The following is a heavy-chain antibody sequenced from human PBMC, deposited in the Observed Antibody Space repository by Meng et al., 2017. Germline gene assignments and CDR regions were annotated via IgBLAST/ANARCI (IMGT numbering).Heavy chain of an antibody. Sequence: GGSLRLSCAASGFTFSSYAMSWVRQAPGKGLEWVSAISGSGGSTYYADSVKGRFTISRDNSKNTLYLQMNSLRAEDTAVYYCANTPYSYGYSDVTFEPRGDYWGQGTLVTVSS. CDR1: GFTFSSYA. CDR3: ANTPYSYGYSDVTFEPRGDY. J-gene: IGHJ4*02. CDR2: ISGSGGST. V-gene: IGHV3-23*01. D-gene: IGHD5-18*01.